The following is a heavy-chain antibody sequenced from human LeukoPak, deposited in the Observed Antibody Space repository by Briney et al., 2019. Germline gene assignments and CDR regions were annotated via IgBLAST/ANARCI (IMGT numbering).Heavy chain of an antibody. CDR1: GFTFSNYW. CDR3: ARDFWGSADY. CDR2: INSDGSST. Sequence: GGSLRLSCAASGFTFSNYWMNWVRQAPGKGLVWVSRINSDGSSTTYADLVKGRFTISRDNAKNTLYLQMSSLRADDTALYYCARDFWGSADYWGQGTLVTVSS. D-gene: IGHD7-27*01. V-gene: IGHV3-74*01. J-gene: IGHJ4*02.